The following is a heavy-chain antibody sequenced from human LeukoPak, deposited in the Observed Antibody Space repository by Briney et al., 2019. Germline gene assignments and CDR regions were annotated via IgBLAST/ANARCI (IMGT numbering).Heavy chain of an antibody. Sequence: GGSLRLSCAASGFTFSGLSMSWVRQSPTKGLEWVANIKQDGSERYYVDSVKGRFTISRDNAKNSLSLQMNNLRVEDTAVYYCARAGSHWHYVYWGQGTVVTVSS. J-gene: IGHJ4*02. CDR2: IKQDGSER. V-gene: IGHV3-7*01. D-gene: IGHD3-10*01. CDR3: ARAGSHWHYVY. CDR1: GFTFSGLS.